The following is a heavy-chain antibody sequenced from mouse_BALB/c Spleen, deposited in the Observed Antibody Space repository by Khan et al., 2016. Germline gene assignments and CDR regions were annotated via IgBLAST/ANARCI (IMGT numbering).Heavy chain of an antibody. CDR1: GYSITSDYA. CDR3: ARDYYGSSYFDY. D-gene: IGHD1-1*01. Sequence: EVKLEVSGPGLVKPSQSLSLTCTVTGYSITSDYAWNWIRQFPGNKLEWMGYISYSGSTSYNPSLKSRISITRDTSKNQFFLQLNSVTTEDTATYYCARDYYGSSYFDYWGQDTTLTVSS. V-gene: IGHV3-2*02. CDR2: ISYSGST. J-gene: IGHJ2*01.